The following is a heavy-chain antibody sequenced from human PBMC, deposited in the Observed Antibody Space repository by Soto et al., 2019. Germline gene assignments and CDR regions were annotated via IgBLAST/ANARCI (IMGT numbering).Heavy chain of an antibody. CDR1: GYTFTSYG. V-gene: IGHV1-18*01. Sequence: QVRLVQSGAEMKKPGASVKVSCKASGYTFTSYGISWVRQAPGQGLEWTGWISAYNGNTNYAQKLQGRVTMTTDTSTSTAYMELRSLRSDDTAVYYCARAPYDILTGYPSDYWGQGTLVTVSS. CDR2: ISAYNGNT. CDR3: ARAPYDILTGYPSDY. D-gene: IGHD3-9*01. J-gene: IGHJ4*02.